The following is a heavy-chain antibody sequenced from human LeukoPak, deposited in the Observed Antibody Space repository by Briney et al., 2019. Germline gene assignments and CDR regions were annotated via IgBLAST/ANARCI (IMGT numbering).Heavy chain of an antibody. J-gene: IGHJ4*02. CDR2: TYYRSKWYN. CDR1: GDSVSSNSAA. Sequence: SQTLSLTCDISGDSVSSNSAAWNWIRQSPSRGLEWRGRTYYRSKWYNDYAVSVKSRITINPDTSKNQFSLQVNSVTPEDTAVYYCARGTRYSSGWTFDYWGQGTLVTVSS. D-gene: IGHD6-19*01. V-gene: IGHV6-1*01. CDR3: ARGTRYSSGWTFDY.